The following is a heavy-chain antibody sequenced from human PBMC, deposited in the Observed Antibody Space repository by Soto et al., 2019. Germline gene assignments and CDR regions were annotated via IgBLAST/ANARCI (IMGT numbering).Heavy chain of an antibody. CDR2: IVVGSGNT. V-gene: IGHV1-58*01. J-gene: IGHJ6*02. D-gene: IGHD3-22*01. CDR3: AARGPTYYYDSSGYWRGNYYYYYGMDV. Sequence: GASVKVSCKASGFTFTSSAVQWVRQARGQRLEWIGWIVVGSGNTNYAQKFQERVTITRGMSTSTAYMELSSLRSEDTAVYYCAARGPTYYYDSSGYWRGNYYYYYGMDVWGQGTTVTVSS. CDR1: GFTFTSSA.